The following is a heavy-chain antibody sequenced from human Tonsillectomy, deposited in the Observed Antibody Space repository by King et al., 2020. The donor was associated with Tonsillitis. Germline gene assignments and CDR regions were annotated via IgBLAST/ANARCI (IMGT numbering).Heavy chain of an antibody. CDR2: IYHSGST. CDR1: GYSISSGYY. V-gene: IGHV4-38-2*01. D-gene: IGHD3-10*02. CDR3: ARSIFGATSFDY. J-gene: IGHJ4*02. Sequence: VQLQESGPGLVKPSETLSLTCAVSGYSISSGYYWGWIRQPPGKGLGWIGSIYHSGSTYYNPSLKSRVTISVDTSKHQFSLKLSSVTAADTAVYYCARSIFGATSFDYWGQGXLVTVSS.